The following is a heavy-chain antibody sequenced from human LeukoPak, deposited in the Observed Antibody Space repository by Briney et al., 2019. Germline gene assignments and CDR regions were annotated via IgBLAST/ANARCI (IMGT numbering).Heavy chain of an antibody. CDR2: IYSGGST. CDR3: ARGDTMVRGRTDY. D-gene: IGHD3-10*01. CDR1: GFTVSSNY. J-gene: IGHJ4*02. Sequence: GGSLRLSCAASGFTVSSNYMSWVRQAPGQGLEWGSVIYSGGSTYYAESVKGRVTISRENTKNTLYLQMNSLRDEDTAVYYCARGDTMVRGRTDYWGQGTLVTVSS. V-gene: IGHV3-53*01.